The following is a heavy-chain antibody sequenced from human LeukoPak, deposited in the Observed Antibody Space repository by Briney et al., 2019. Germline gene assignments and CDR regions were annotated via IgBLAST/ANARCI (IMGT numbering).Heavy chain of an antibody. CDR2: IWYDGNKK. CDR1: GFTFSSCG. D-gene: IGHD4-17*01. J-gene: IGHJ4*02. V-gene: IGHV3-33*01. Sequence: GRSLRLSCAASGFTFSSCGMHWVRQAPGKGLEWVAVIWYDGNKKYDADSVKGRFTISRDNSKSMLYLQMNSLRAEDTAVYYCARDMGFGDYGLDYWGQGTLVTVSS. CDR3: ARDMGFGDYGLDY.